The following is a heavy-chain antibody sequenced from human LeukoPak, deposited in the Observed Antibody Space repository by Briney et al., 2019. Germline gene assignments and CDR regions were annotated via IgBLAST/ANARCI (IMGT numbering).Heavy chain of an antibody. CDR1: GFTFSSYA. J-gene: IGHJ4*02. CDR2: ISGNGGNT. Sequence: GGSLRLSCAASGFTFSSYAMSWVRQSPGKGLEWVSTISGNGGNTYSADSVKGRCTVSRDNSKKTLFLQMNSLRAEDTAVYYCAKGMSATSGYLELEYWGQGTLVIVSS. CDR3: AKGMSATSGYLELEY. V-gene: IGHV3-23*01. D-gene: IGHD3-22*01.